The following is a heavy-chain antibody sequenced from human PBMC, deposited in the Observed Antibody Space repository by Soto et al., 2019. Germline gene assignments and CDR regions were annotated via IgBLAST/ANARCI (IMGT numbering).Heavy chain of an antibody. CDR1: GYTFTGYY. D-gene: IGHD1-1*01. CDR2: INPNSGGT. CDR3: ARDQSGTTELYYYYGMDV. V-gene: IGHV1-2*02. Sequence: AASVKVSCKASGYTFTGYYMHWVRQAPGQGLEWMGWINPNSGGTNYAQKFQGRVTMTRDTSISTAYMELSRLRSDDTAVYYCARDQSGTTELYYYYGMDVWGQGTTVTVSS. J-gene: IGHJ6*02.